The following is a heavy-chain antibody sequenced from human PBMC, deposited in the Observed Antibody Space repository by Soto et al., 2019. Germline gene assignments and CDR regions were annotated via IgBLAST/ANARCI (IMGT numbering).Heavy chain of an antibody. D-gene: IGHD3-10*01. CDR3: ARDPRPYYYGSGSYGGHYGMDV. CDR1: GYTFTSYA. CDR2: INAGNGNT. Sequence: QVQLVQSGAEVKKPGASVKVSCKASGYTFTSYAMHWVRQAPGQRLEWMGWINAGNGNTKYSQKFQGRVTITRDTSARTAYMELSSLRSEDTAVYYCARDPRPYYYGSGSYGGHYGMDVWGQGTTVTVSS. V-gene: IGHV1-3*01. J-gene: IGHJ6*02.